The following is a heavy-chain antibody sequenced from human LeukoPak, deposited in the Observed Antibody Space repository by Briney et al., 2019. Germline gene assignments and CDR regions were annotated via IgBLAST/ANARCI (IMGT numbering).Heavy chain of an antibody. CDR1: GGTFSSYT. D-gene: IGHD3-3*01. CDR2: IIPILGIA. J-gene: IGHJ6*03. V-gene: IGHV1-69*02. Sequence: ASVKVFCKASGGTFSSYTISWVRQAPGQGLEWMGRIIPILGIANYAQKFQGRVTITADKSTSTAYMELSSLRSEDTAVYYCARSGGSGFFNYYYYMDVWGKGTTVTVSS. CDR3: ARSGGSGFFNYYYYMDV.